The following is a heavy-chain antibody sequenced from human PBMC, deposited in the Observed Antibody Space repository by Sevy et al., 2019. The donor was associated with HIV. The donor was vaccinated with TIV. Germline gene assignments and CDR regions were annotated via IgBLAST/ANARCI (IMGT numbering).Heavy chain of an antibody. D-gene: IGHD2-2*01. J-gene: IGHJ6*02. CDR1: GYTFTSYV. CDR3: ARGECSSSSCYYYYGMDV. Sequence: ASVKVSCKASGYTFTSYVMNWVRQAPGQGLEWMGWINTNTGNPTYAQGFTGRFVFSLDTSVSTAYLQISSLKAEETAVYYCARGECSSSSCYYYYGMDVWGQGATVTVSS. CDR2: INTNTGNP. V-gene: IGHV7-4-1*02.